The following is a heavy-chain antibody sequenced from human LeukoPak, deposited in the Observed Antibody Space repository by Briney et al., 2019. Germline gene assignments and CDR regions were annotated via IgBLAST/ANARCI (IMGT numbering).Heavy chain of an antibody. D-gene: IGHD3-16*01. CDR3: ARGPRLLISRYYYYMDV. Sequence: PSETLSLTCAVYGGSFSGYYWSWIRQPPGKGLEWIGETNHSGSTNYNPSLKSRVTISVDTSKNQFSLKLSSVTAADTAVYYCARGPRLLISRYYYYMDVWGKGTTVTASS. CDR1: GGSFSGYY. J-gene: IGHJ6*03. V-gene: IGHV4-34*01. CDR2: TNHSGST.